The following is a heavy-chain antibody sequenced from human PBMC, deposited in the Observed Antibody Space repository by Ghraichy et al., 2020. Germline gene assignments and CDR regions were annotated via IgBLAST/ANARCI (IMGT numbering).Heavy chain of an antibody. V-gene: IGHV3-23*01. D-gene: IGHD1-26*01. CDR2: ISASGGIT. J-gene: IGHJ4*02. Sequence: GGSLRLSCAASGFTFNIYVMSWVRQAPGKGLERVSGISASGGITYYADSVKGRFTISRDNSKNTLYLQMNSLRAEDTAVYFCAKGLGPTPFYFDDWGQGTLVTVFS. CDR3: AKGLGPTPFYFDD. CDR1: GFTFNIYV.